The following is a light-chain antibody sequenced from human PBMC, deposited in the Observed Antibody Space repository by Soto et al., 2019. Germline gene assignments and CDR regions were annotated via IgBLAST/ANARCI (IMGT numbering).Light chain of an antibody. CDR1: QSVSSN. V-gene: IGKV3-20*01. Sequence: EIVMTQSPATLXXXXXXXXXXXCRASQSVSSNLAWYQQKPGQAPRLLIYGAFNRAGGVPDRFSGSGSGTDFTLTISRLEPEDFAVYYCQQYGSSPRTFGQGTKVDIK. CDR3: QQYGSSPRT. J-gene: IGKJ1*01. CDR2: GAF.